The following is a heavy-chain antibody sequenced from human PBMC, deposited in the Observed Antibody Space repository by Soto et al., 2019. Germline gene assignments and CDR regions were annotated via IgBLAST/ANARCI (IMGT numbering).Heavy chain of an antibody. J-gene: IGHJ4*02. CDR1: GGTFSSYA. CDR3: ARDRYCSGGSCYSFDY. D-gene: IGHD2-15*01. V-gene: IGHV1-69*01. Sequence: QVQLVQSGAEVKKPGSSVKVSCKASGGTFSSYAISWVRQAPVQGLEWMGGIIPIFGTANYAQKFQGRVTITADESTSTAYMELSSLRSEDTAVYYCARDRYCSGGSCYSFDYWGQGTLVTVSS. CDR2: IIPIFGTA.